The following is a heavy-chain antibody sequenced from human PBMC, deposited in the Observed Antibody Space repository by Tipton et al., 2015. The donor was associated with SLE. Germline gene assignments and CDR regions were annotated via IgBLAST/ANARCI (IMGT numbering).Heavy chain of an antibody. CDR3: VRGDYYDSSGFYAFDI. Sequence: LRLSCTVSGGSVSTSRYYWGWIRQPPGQGLEWIGNIFFNGNTYYTPSLKSRATISIDMSRNQFSLRLNFVTAADTAVYYCVRGDYYDSSGFYAFDIWGQGTMVTVSS. D-gene: IGHD3-22*01. CDR2: IFFNGNT. J-gene: IGHJ3*02. CDR1: GGSVSTSRYY. V-gene: IGHV4-39*07.